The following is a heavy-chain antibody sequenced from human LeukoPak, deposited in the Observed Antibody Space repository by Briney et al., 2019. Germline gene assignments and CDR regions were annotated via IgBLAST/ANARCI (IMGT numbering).Heavy chain of an antibody. Sequence: SETLSLTCTVSGGSISSYYWNWIRQPPGKGLEWIGEINHSGSTNYNPSLKSRVTISVDTSKNQFSLKLSSVTAADTAVYYCARATDSSGSHDAFDIWGQGTMVTVSS. D-gene: IGHD3-22*01. V-gene: IGHV4-34*01. CDR1: GGSISSYY. J-gene: IGHJ3*02. CDR2: INHSGST. CDR3: ARATDSSGSHDAFDI.